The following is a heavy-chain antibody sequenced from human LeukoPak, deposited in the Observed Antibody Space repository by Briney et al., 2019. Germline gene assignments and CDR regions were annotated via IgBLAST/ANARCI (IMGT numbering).Heavy chain of an antibody. J-gene: IGHJ5*02. D-gene: IGHD3-16*02. CDR3: ARGSYDYVWGSYRPNWFDP. V-gene: IGHV3-53*05. CDR1: GFTVSSNS. Sequence: GGSLRLSCTVSGFTVSSNSMSWVRQAPGKGLEWVSFIYSDNTHYSDSVKGRFTISRDNSKNTLYLQMNSLRSEDTAVYYCARGSYDYVWGSYRPNWFDPWGQGTLVTVSS. CDR2: IYSDNT.